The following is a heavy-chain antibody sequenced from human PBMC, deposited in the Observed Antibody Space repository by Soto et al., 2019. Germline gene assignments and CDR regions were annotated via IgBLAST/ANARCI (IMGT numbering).Heavy chain of an antibody. J-gene: IGHJ4*02. CDR2: VYYTGST. CDR3: ARITKSPNSRSFDY. V-gene: IGHV4-59*01. Sequence: PSETLSLTCTVSGDSMSGYYWTWFRQPPGKGLEWIGYVYYTGSTNYNPSLKSRVTVSVDTSRNQFSLILTSVTAADTAVYYCARITKSPNSRSFDYWDQGAL. D-gene: IGHD3-10*01. CDR1: GDSMSGYY.